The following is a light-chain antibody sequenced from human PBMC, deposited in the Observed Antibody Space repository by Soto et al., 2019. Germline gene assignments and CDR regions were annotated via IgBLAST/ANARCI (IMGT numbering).Light chain of an antibody. V-gene: IGKV3-11*01. CDR1: QSVSSS. CDR2: DAS. CDR3: LENSNWPRA. Sequence: EIVLIQSPATLSLSPGERATLSCRASQSVSSSLAWYQQNPGQAPRLLIFDASNRATGIPVRFSGSGSGTDFTLPSSRLEPKDVKVYYCLENSNWPRAFGGGTKADMK. J-gene: IGKJ4*01.